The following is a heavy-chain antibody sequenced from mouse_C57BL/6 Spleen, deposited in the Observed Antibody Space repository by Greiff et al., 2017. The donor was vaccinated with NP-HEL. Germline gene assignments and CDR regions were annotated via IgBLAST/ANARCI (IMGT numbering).Heavy chain of an antibody. D-gene: IGHD2-4*01. V-gene: IGHV5-15*01. Sequence: EVKLQESGGGLVQPGGSLKLSCAASGFTFSDYGMAWVRQAPRKGPEWVAFISNLAYSIYYADTVTGRFTISRENAKNTLYLEMSSLRSEDTAMYYCARYDYDYAMDYWGQGTSVTVSS. CDR1: GFTFSDYG. CDR2: ISNLAYSI. J-gene: IGHJ4*01. CDR3: ARYDYDYAMDY.